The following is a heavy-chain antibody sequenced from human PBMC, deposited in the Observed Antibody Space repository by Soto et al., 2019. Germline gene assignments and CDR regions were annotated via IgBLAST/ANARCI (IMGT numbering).Heavy chain of an antibody. D-gene: IGHD6-13*01. CDR1: GFSFSSYA. CDR3: ARGGIPASGTVWNWFVL. Sequence: EVQLLESGGDVVHPGGSLRLSCTASGFSFSSYALNWVRQAPGKGLEWISGISGSGDDSYYAGSVKGRSTISRDNSKNTLYLQINSLRTDDTAIYYCARGGIPASGTVWNWFVLWGQGTLVNVSS. J-gene: IGHJ5*01. V-gene: IGHV3-23*01. CDR2: ISGSGDDS.